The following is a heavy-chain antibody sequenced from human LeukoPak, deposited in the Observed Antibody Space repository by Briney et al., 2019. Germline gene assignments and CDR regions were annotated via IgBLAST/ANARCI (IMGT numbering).Heavy chain of an antibody. V-gene: IGHV1-18*01. CDR3: ARDLFAYYDLLSPLDH. CDR1: GYTFTNYG. Sequence: GASVKVSCKTSGYTFTNYGLSWVRQAPGQGLEWMGWISTSNGHTNYAQKFQGGVTLTTDTSTRTAYMELRSLRSNDTAVYYCARDLFAYYDLLSPLDHWGQGTLVTVSS. J-gene: IGHJ4*02. D-gene: IGHD3-3*01. CDR2: ISTSNGHT.